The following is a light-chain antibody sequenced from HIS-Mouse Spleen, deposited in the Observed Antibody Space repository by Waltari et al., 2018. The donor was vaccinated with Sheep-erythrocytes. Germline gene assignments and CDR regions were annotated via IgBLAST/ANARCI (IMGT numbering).Light chain of an antibody. V-gene: IGLV2-8*01. CDR2: EVS. J-gene: IGLJ3*02. Sequence: QSALTQPPSASGSPGQSVPISCTGTSSAVGGYNYVSWYQKHPGKAPKLMIYEVSKRPSGVPDRFSGSKSGNTASLTVSGLQAEDEADYYCSSYAGSNNWVFGGGTKLTVL. CDR1: SSAVGGYNY. CDR3: SSYAGSNNWV.